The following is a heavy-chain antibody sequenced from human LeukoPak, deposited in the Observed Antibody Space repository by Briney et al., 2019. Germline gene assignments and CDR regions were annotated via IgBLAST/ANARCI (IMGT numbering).Heavy chain of an antibody. CDR2: MNPNSGNT. V-gene: IGHV1-8*01. D-gene: IGHD6-13*01. Sequence: ASVKVSCKASGYTFTSYDINWVRQATGQGLEWMGWMNPNSGNTGYAQKFQGRVTMTRNTSMSTAYMELSSLRSEDTAVYYCARGGIAAAGTDYWGQGTLVTVSS. CDR1: GYTFTSYD. CDR3: ARGGIAAAGTDY. J-gene: IGHJ4*02.